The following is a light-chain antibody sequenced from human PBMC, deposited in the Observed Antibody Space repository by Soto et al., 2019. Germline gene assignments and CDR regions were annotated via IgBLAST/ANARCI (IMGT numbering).Light chain of an antibody. CDR1: QSVSSR. CDR2: GAS. CDR3: QQYGSLPLT. J-gene: IGKJ4*01. Sequence: EIVMTLSPATLSVSPGERATLSCRASQSVSSRLAWYQQKPGQAPRLLISGASSRATGIPDRFSGSGSGTDFTLTISRLEPEDFAVYYCQQYGSLPLTFGGGTKVDIK. V-gene: IGKV3-20*01.